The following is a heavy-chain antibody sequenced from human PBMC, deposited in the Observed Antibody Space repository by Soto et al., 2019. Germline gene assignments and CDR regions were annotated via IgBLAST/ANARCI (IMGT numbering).Heavy chain of an antibody. D-gene: IGHD4-17*01. CDR1: GYTFTSYA. Sequence: ASVKVSCKASGYTFTSYAMHWVRQAPGQRLEWMGWINAGNGNTKYSQKFQGGFTICRDNAKNSLYLQMNSLRAEDTAVYYCARDPDTVTTLGAFDIWGQGTMVTVSS. CDR3: ARDPDTVTTLGAFDI. V-gene: IGHV1-3*01. J-gene: IGHJ3*02. CDR2: INAGNGNT.